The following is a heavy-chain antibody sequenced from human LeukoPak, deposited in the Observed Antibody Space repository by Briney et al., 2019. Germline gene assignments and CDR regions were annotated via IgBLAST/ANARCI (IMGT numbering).Heavy chain of an antibody. D-gene: IGHD2-15*01. V-gene: IGHV3-23*01. CDR3: ATDLRGCSGGSCYSYSL. CDR1: GFTFSSYA. J-gene: IGHJ4*02. Sequence: PGGSLRLSCAASGFTFSSYAMTWVRQAPGKGLEWVSAISGSGGSTYYADSVKGRFTISRDNSKNTLYLQMDGLRAGDTAVYYCATDLRGCSGGSCYSYSLWDQGTLVTVSS. CDR2: ISGSGGST.